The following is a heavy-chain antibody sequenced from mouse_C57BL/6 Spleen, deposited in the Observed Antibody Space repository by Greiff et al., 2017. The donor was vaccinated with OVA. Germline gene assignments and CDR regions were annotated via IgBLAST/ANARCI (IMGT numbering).Heavy chain of an antibody. Sequence: EVKVEESGGGLVKPGGSLKLSCAASGFTFSDYGMHWVRQAPEKGLEWVAYISSGSSTIYYADTVKGRFTISRDNAKNTLFLQMTSLRSEDTAMYDCASPFYSYAMDYWGQGTSVTVSS. CDR1: GFTFSDYG. D-gene: IGHD2-1*01. CDR3: ASPFYSYAMDY. CDR2: ISSGSSTI. J-gene: IGHJ4*01. V-gene: IGHV5-17*01.